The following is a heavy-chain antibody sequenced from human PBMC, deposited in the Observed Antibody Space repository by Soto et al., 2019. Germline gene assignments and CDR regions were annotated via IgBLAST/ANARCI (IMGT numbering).Heavy chain of an antibody. CDR1: GFTFSSYS. D-gene: IGHD2-2*01. Sequence: GGSLRLSCAASGFTFSSYSMNWVRQAPGKGLEWVSYISSSSSTIYYADSVKGRFTIPRDNAKNSLYLQMNSLRDEDTAVYYCARDLGGYIVVVPAAPPGSGMDVWGQGTTVTVSS. V-gene: IGHV3-48*02. CDR3: ARDLGGYIVVVPAAPPGSGMDV. CDR2: ISSSSSTI. J-gene: IGHJ6*02.